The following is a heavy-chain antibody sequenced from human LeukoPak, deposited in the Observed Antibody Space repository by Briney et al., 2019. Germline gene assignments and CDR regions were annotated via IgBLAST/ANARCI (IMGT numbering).Heavy chain of an antibody. J-gene: IGHJ4*02. V-gene: IGHV3-43D*03. CDR2: ISWDGGST. D-gene: IGHD5-12*01. CDR3: AKDMASGYSGYDPETGIDY. CDR1: GFTFSSYA. Sequence: GGSLRLSCAASGFTFSSYAMSWVRQAPGKGLEWVSLISWDGGSTYYADSVKGRFTISRDNSKNSLYLQMNSLRAEDTALYYCAKDMASGYSGYDPETGIDYWGQGTLVTVSS.